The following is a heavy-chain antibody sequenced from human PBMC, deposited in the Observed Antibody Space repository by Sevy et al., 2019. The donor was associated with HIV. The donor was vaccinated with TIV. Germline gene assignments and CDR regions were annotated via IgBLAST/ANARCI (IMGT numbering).Heavy chain of an antibody. CDR1: GFTFSSYG. Sequence: GGSLRLSCAASGFTFSSYGMHWVRQAPGKGLEWVAVIWYDGSNKYYADSVKGRFTISRDNSKNTLNLQMNSLRAEDTAVYYCASPYYYDSSGYPLYYYGMDVWGQGTTVTVSS. D-gene: IGHD3-22*01. V-gene: IGHV3-33*01. CDR2: IWYDGSNK. CDR3: ASPYYYDSSGYPLYYYGMDV. J-gene: IGHJ6*02.